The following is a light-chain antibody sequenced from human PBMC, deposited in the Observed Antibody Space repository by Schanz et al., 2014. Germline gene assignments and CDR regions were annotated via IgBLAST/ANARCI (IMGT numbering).Light chain of an antibody. CDR1: QSGTNSY. CDR2: GVS. Sequence: EIVLTQSPGTLSLSPGERATVSCRASQSGTNSYLAWYQQKPGQAPRLLIYGVSSRATGIPDRFSGSGSGTDFTLTISRLEPEDFAVYYCQQYGNSPETFGQGTKLEIK. V-gene: IGKV3-20*01. CDR3: QQYGNSPET. J-gene: IGKJ2*01.